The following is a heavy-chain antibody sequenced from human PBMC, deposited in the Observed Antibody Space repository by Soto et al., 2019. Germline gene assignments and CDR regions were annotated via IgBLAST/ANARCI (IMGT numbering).Heavy chain of an antibody. CDR1: DFTLSNAR. CDR3: STGGYPSGLDY. J-gene: IGHJ4*02. Sequence: EVQLVESGGGSVKPGGSLRLSCAVSDFTLSNARMNWVRQAPGKGLEWVGRIKSKVDGGTTDYAAPVKGRFTISRDDSKNMLFLQMNSLKSEDTAVYYCSTGGYPSGLDYWGQGTLVTVPS. CDR2: IKSKVDGGTT. D-gene: IGHD3-10*01. V-gene: IGHV3-15*07.